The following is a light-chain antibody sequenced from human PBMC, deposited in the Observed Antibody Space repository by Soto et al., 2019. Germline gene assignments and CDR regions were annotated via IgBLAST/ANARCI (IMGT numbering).Light chain of an antibody. Sequence: DIQGSRSPATLSACVGVNVPIPCRARQSISSWLAWYQQNPGKAPTVLMYDASSLASGVPSRFSGSGSGTEFTLTIISLQPDDFATYYCQQTANTTQTFGQGTKVDIK. V-gene: IGKV1-5*01. CDR2: DAS. CDR3: QQTANTTQT. CDR1: QSISSW. J-gene: IGKJ1*01.